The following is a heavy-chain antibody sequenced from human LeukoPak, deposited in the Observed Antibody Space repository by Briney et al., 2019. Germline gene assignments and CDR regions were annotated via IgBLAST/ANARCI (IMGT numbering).Heavy chain of an antibody. CDR1: GGSIGSYY. V-gene: IGHV4-4*07. CDR3: ARDVHAGYCSSTSSCNWFDP. J-gene: IGHJ5*02. Sequence: KPSETLSLTCTVSGGSIGSYYWSWIRQPAGKGLEWIGRIYTSGSTNYNPSLKSRVTMSVDTSKNQFPLKLSSVTAADTAVYYCARDVHAGYCSSTSSCNWFDPWGQGTLVTVSS. CDR2: IYTSGST. D-gene: IGHD2-2*01.